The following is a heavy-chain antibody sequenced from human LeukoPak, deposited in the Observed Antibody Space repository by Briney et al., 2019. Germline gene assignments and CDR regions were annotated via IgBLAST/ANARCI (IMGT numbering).Heavy chain of an antibody. CDR2: IYSSGST. Sequence: SETLSLTCTVSGGSISSSSYYWGWIRQPPGKGLGWIGSIYSSGSTYYNPSLKSRVTISVDTSKNQFSLKLSSVTAADTAVYYCAIIVGAPNWFDPWGQGTLVTVSS. CDR3: AIIVGAPNWFDP. D-gene: IGHD1-26*01. CDR1: GGSISSSSYY. J-gene: IGHJ5*02. V-gene: IGHV4-39*07.